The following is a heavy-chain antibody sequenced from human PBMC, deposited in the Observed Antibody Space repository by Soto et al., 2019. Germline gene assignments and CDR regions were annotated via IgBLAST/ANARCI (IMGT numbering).Heavy chain of an antibody. CDR3: ARSSGSYSDFDF. CDR2: INPNDGGT. J-gene: IGHJ4*02. CDR1: GYTFTNYH. Sequence: QVQVVQSGAERTKPGASVKVSCTASGYTFTNYHIHWVRQAPGQGLEWLGWINPNDGGTKYAQKFQGRVTVTRDTSISTAFMELNSLRSCDTAVYYCARSSGSYSDFDFWGQGTLVTVSS. D-gene: IGHD1-26*01. V-gene: IGHV1-2*02.